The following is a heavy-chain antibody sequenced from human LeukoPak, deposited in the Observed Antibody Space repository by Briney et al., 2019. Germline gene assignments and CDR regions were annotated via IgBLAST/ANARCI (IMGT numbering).Heavy chain of an antibody. D-gene: IGHD1/OR15-1a*01. CDR2: MNKDGSEK. Sequence: GGSLRLSCAAPGFTFSSYAMSWVRQAPGKGPEWVANMNKDGSEKYYVDSVKGRFTISRDTAKNSLYLQMNNLRAEDTALYYCARNNDMDVWGQGTTVIVSS. CDR3: ARNNDMDV. V-gene: IGHV3-7*03. CDR1: GFTFSSYA. J-gene: IGHJ6*02.